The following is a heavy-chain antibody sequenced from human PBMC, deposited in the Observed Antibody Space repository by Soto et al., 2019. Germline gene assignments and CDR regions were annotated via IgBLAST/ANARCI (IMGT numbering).Heavy chain of an antibody. Sequence: EVQLLESGGGLVQPGGSLRLSCAASGFTFTSYAMSWVRQAPGKGLEWVSGISSTGFATYYADSVRGRFTISKDDSKSTLYLEVRSLRDDATAIYYCAREPSVGSCYSGLCYQSGMDVWGQGTTVTVSS. D-gene: IGHD2-15*01. CDR1: GFTFTSYA. CDR3: AREPSVGSCYSGLCYQSGMDV. CDR2: ISSTGFAT. J-gene: IGHJ6*02. V-gene: IGHV3-23*01.